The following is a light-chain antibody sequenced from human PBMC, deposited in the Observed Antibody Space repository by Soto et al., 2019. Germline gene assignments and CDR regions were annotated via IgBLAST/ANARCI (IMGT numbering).Light chain of an antibody. V-gene: IGLV2-8*01. CDR3: SSYAGSNNFVV. Sequence: QSALTQPPSASGSPGQSATISCPGTSRDFGGYNYVSWYQQYPGKAPKLMIYEVSKRPSGVPDRFAGSKSGNTASLTVSGLQAEDEADYYCSSYAGSNNFVVFGGGTKLTVL. CDR2: EVS. J-gene: IGLJ2*01. CDR1: SRDFGGYNY.